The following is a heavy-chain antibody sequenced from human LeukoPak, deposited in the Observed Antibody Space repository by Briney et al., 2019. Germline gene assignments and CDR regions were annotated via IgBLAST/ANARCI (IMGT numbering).Heavy chain of an antibody. CDR1: GFTFNNYS. J-gene: IGHJ4*02. V-gene: IGHV3-21*01. Sequence: GGSLRLSCAASGFTFNNYSMNWVRQAPGKGLEWVSSISSSSSYIYYADLVKGRFTISRDNAKNSLYLQMNSLRAEDTAVFYCARDLYCSDGTCYSVFDYWGQGTLVTVSS. CDR3: ARDLYCSDGTCYSVFDY. CDR2: ISSSSSYI. D-gene: IGHD2-15*01.